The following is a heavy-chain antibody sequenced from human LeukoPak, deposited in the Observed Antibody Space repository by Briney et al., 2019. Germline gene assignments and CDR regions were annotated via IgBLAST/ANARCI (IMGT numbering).Heavy chain of an antibody. CDR2: IFASGGDT. CDR1: GLTFSNYA. J-gene: IGHJ4*02. V-gene: IGHV3-23*01. Sequence: GGSLRLSCAASGLTFSNYAMMWVRQAPGKGLEWVSAIFASGGDTRYADSVRGRFTISRDNSKNTLYLQMNSLRAEDTAVYYCAKDHQPFYYAWGFDYWGQGTLVTVSS. CDR3: AKDHQPFYYAWGFDY. D-gene: IGHD2-2*01.